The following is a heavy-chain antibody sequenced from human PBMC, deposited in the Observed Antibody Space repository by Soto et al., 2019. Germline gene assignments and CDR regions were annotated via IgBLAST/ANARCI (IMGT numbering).Heavy chain of an antibody. J-gene: IGHJ6*02. D-gene: IGHD3-22*01. CDR2: INAGNGNT. Sequence: QVQLVQSGAEVKKPGASVKVSCKASGYTSTSYAMHWVRQAPGQRLEWMGWINAGNGNTKYSQMFQGRVTITRDTSASTAYMELSSLRSEDTAVYYCASSYYYDSSGYSSLYYYYGMDVWGQGTTVTVSS. CDR3: ASSYYYDSSGYSSLYYYYGMDV. CDR1: GYTSTSYA. V-gene: IGHV1-3*01.